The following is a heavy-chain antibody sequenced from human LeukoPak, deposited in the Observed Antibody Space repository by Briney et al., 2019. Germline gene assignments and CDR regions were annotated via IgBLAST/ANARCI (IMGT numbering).Heavy chain of an antibody. CDR2: ISYDGSNK. V-gene: IGHV3-30*03. Sequence: PGGSLRLSCAASGFTFSSYWMSWVRQAPGKGLEWVAVISYDGSNKYSADSVKGRFTISRDNSKNTLYLQMSSLRADDTALYYCAGVDAAMPDAFDIWGQGTTVTVSS. D-gene: IGHD5-18*01. J-gene: IGHJ3*02. CDR1: GFTFSSYW. CDR3: AGVDAAMPDAFDI.